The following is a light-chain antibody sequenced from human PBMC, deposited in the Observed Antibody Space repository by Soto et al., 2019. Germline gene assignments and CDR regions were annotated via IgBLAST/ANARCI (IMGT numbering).Light chain of an antibody. CDR2: DVS. V-gene: IGKV1-5*01. J-gene: IGKJ1*01. CDR1: QIISNY. CDR3: QQYSTGRT. Sequence: DIQMTQSPSSLSASVGDRVTITCRASQIISNYLAWYQQKPGKAPELLIYDVSSLASGVPARFSGSGSGTDFTLTISSLQPDDFATYYCQQYSTGRTFGRGTKVDIK.